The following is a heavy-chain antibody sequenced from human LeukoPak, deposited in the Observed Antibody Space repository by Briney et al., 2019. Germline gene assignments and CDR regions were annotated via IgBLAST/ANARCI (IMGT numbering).Heavy chain of an antibody. Sequence: PSETLSLTCAVYGGSFSGYYWSWIRQHPGKGLEWIGYIYYSGSTYYNPSLKSRVTISVDTSKNQFSLKLSSVTAADTAVYYCARLYYYDRMFDPWGQGTLVTVSS. D-gene: IGHD3-22*01. J-gene: IGHJ5*02. CDR3: ARLYYYDRMFDP. CDR2: IYYSGST. V-gene: IGHV4-31*11. CDR1: GGSFSGYY.